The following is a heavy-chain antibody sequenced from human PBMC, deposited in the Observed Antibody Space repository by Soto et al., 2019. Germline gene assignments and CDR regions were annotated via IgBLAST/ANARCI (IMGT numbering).Heavy chain of an antibody. Sequence: GGSLRLSCAASGFTFSDYYMSWIRQAPGKGLEWVSFISTTGSFTNYADSLKGRFTISRDNAKNSLYLQINSLRGDDTAVYYCARAQWEIDNWGQGTLVTVSS. CDR2: ISTTGSFT. D-gene: IGHD1-26*01. CDR3: ARAQWEIDN. V-gene: IGHV3-11*06. J-gene: IGHJ4*02. CDR1: GFTFSDYY.